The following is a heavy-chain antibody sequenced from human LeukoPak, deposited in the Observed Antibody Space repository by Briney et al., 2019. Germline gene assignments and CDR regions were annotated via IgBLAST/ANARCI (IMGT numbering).Heavy chain of an antibody. V-gene: IGHV3-21*01. Sequence: GGSLRLSCAASGFTFSSYSMNWVRQAPGKGLEWVSSISSSSYIYYADSVKGRFTISRDNAKNSLYLQMNSLRAEDTAVYYCARKPARWNFDYWGQGTLVTVSS. CDR1: GFTFSSYS. J-gene: IGHJ4*02. CDR2: ISSSSYI. D-gene: IGHD5-24*01. CDR3: ARKPARWNFDY.